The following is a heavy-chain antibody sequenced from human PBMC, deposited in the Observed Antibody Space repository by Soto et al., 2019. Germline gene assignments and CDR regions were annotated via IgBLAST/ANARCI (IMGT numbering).Heavy chain of an antibody. D-gene: IGHD2-21*01. CDR1: GGSFSGYY. CDR3: AKGPYFFVS. Sequence: QVQLQQWGAGLLKPSETLSLTCGVYGGSFSGYYWSWIRQPPGKGLEWIGEINHSGSLNYNPSLKSRATMTIDTAKKQFSLQLRSVTAADTAVYYCAKGPYFFVSWGQGTLLTVSS. J-gene: IGHJ4*02. CDR2: INHSGSL. V-gene: IGHV4-34*01.